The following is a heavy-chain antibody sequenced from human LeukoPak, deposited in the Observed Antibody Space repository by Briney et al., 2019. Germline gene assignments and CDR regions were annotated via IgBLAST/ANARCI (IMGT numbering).Heavy chain of an antibody. CDR3: ARHYNPGYSSSWYFSYYYMDV. CDR1: GGSISSYY. V-gene: IGHV4-4*09. J-gene: IGHJ6*03. Sequence: SETLSLTCTVSGGSISSYYWSWIRQPAGKGLEWIGYIYTSGSTNYNPSLKSRVTISVDTSKNQFSLKLSSVTAADTAVYYCARHYNPGYSSSWYFSYYYMDVWGKGTTVTVSS. D-gene: IGHD6-13*01. CDR2: IYTSGST.